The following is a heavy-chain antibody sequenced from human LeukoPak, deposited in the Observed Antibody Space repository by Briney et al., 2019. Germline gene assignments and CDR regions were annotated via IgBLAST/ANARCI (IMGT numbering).Heavy chain of an antibody. J-gene: IGHJ4*02. CDR2: INHSGST. CDR1: GGSFSGYY. D-gene: IGHD6-6*01. CDR3: ARVQYSSSRPLDY. V-gene: IGHV4-34*01. Sequence: PSETLSLTCAVYGGSFSGYYWSWIRQPPGKGLEWIGEINHSGSTNYNPSLKSRVTISVDTSENQFSLELSSVTAADTAVYYCARVQYSSSRPLDYWGQGTLVTVSS.